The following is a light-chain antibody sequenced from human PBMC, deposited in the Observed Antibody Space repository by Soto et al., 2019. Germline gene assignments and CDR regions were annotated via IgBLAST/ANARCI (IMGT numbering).Light chain of an antibody. CDR3: TSYAGNDKYV. Sequence: QSALTQPPSASGSPGQSVTISCTGTSSDVGDYFYVSWYQQHPGKPPKLIIYEITQRPSGVPDRFTASRSGNTASLTISGLQADDEADYYCTSYAGNDKYVFGTGTKLTVL. CDR2: EIT. V-gene: IGLV2-8*01. J-gene: IGLJ1*01. CDR1: SSDVGDYFY.